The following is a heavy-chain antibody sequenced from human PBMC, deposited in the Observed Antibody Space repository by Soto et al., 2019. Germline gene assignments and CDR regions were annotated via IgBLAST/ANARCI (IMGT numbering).Heavy chain of an antibody. CDR1: GYTFTIYY. CDR2: INPSGGST. J-gene: IGHJ4*02. D-gene: IGHD2-2*01. V-gene: IGHV1-46*03. CDR3: ARESGFVVVPAAMLSYNPYYFDY. Sequence: ASVKVSCKASGYTFTIYYMHWVRQAPGQGLEWMGIINPSGGSTSYAQKFQGRVTMTRDTSTSTVYMELSSLRSEDTAVYYCARESGFVVVPAAMLSYNPYYFDYWGQGTLVTVSS.